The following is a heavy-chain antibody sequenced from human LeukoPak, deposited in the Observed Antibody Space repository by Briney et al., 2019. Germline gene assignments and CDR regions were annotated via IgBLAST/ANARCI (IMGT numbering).Heavy chain of an antibody. J-gene: IGHJ4*02. V-gene: IGHV4-34*01. CDR3: ARGGYSSPSPLLLRGDY. CDR1: GGSFSGYY. CDR2: INHSGST. Sequence: SETLSLTYAVYGGSFSGYYWRWIRQPPGKGLEWIGEINHSGSTNYNPSLKSRVTISVDTSKNQFSLKLSSVTAADTAVYYCARGGYSSPSPLLLRGDYWGQGTLVTVSS. D-gene: IGHD6-6*01.